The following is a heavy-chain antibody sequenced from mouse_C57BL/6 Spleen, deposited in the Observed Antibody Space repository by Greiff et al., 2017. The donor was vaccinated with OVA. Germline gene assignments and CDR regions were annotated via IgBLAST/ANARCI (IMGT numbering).Heavy chain of an antibody. CDR3: ARSIYYYGSSLWYFDV. CDR2: INPNNGGT. D-gene: IGHD1-1*01. V-gene: IGHV1-22*01. J-gene: IGHJ1*03. Sequence: EVQLQQSGPELVKPGASVKMSCKASGYTFTDYNMHWVKQSHGKSLEWIGYINPNNGGTSYNQKFKGKATLTVNKSSSTAYMELRSLTSEDSAVYYCARSIYYYGSSLWYFDVWGTGTTVTVSS. CDR1: GYTFTDYN.